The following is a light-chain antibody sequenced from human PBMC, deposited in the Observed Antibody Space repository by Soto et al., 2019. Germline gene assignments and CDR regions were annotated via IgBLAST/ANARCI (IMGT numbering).Light chain of an antibody. CDR1: QSVSSSY. CDR3: QQYGSSPLFP. Sequence: EIVLTQSPGTLSLSPGERATLSCRASQSVSSSYLAWYQQKPGQAPRLLIYGASSRATGIPDRFSGSGSRTDFTLTIRRLEPEDFAVYYCQQYGSSPLFPFGPGTQVDIK. CDR2: GAS. J-gene: IGKJ3*01. V-gene: IGKV3-20*01.